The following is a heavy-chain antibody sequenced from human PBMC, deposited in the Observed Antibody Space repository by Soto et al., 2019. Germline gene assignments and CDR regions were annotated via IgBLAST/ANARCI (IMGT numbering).Heavy chain of an antibody. D-gene: IGHD1-26*01. CDR1: GGAFNNYI. CDR2: IIPMFGTP. J-gene: IGHJ4*02. V-gene: IGHV1-69*01. Sequence: QVQLVQSGAEVKKPGSSVKVSCKASGGAFNNYIFDWVRQAPGQGLEWLGGIIPMFGTPKYAQTFQDRITISADVSTGTAYMELTSLSFGDSAIYYCARGRDQPPVGLYFDSWGEGTRVTVSS. CDR3: ARGRDQPPVGLYFDS.